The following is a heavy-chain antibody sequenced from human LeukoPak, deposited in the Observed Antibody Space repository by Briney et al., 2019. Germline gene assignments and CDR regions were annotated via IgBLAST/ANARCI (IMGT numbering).Heavy chain of an antibody. J-gene: IGHJ4*02. CDR1: GFTFSRHW. D-gene: IGHD5-18*01. Sequence: TGGSLRLSCTASGFTFSRHWISWVRQTPGKGLEWVANIKEDGSEQYYVDSVKGRFTMSRDNAKNTLYLQMNSLRAEDTAVYYCARDHRGIQLWFFDYWGQGTLVTVSS. V-gene: IGHV3-7*01. CDR2: IKEDGSEQ. CDR3: ARDHRGIQLWFFDY.